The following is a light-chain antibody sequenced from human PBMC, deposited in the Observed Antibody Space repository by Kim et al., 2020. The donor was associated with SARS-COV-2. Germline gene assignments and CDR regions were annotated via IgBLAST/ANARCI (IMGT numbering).Light chain of an antibody. CDR2: GAS. CDR1: QSVSNNY. V-gene: IGKV3-20*01. Sequence: EIVLTQSPGTLSLSPGERATLSCRASQSVSNNYLAWYQQKPGQAPRIFIYGASTRATGVPDRFSGSASGKDFTLTISRLELEDFAVYYCQQYGSSPPYTFGQGTKLEIK. CDR3: QQYGSSPPYT. J-gene: IGKJ2*01.